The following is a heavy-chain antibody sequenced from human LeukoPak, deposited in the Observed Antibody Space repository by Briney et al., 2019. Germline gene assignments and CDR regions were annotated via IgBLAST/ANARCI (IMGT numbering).Heavy chain of an antibody. CDR3: TRVLWIQLWLRPDY. CDR2: IRSKAYGGTT. D-gene: IGHD5-18*01. CDR1: GFTFGDSA. V-gene: IGHV3-49*03. Sequence: GGSLRLSCTASGFTFGDSAMSWFRQAPGKGLEWVGFIRSKAYGGTTEYAASVKGRFTISRDDSKSIAYLHMNSLKTEDTAVYYCTRVLWIQLWLRPDYWGQGTLVTVSS. J-gene: IGHJ4*02.